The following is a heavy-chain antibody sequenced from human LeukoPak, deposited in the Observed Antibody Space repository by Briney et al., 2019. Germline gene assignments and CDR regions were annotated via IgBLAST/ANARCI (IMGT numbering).Heavy chain of an antibody. J-gene: IGHJ5*01. D-gene: IGHD3-3*01. V-gene: IGHV1-18*01. Sequence: GASVKVSCKASGYTFTSYGISWVRQAPGQGLEWMRWISAYNGNTNYAQKLQGRVTMTTDTSTSTAYMELRSLRSDDTAVYYCARDRTIFGVVIRDFYDSWGQGTLVTVSS. CDR3: ARDRTIFGVVIRDFYDS. CDR2: ISAYNGNT. CDR1: GYTFTSYG.